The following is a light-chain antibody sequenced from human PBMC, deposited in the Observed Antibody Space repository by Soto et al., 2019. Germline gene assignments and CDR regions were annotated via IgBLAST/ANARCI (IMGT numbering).Light chain of an antibody. CDR1: SSDVGAHNF. J-gene: IGLJ1*01. V-gene: IGLV2-14*01. CDR3: NSYTNTAARA. Sequence: QSVLTQPASVSGSPGQSITISCTGTSSDVGAHNFVSWYQPHPGKAPKLMIYEVSNRPSGVSDRFSGSKSGNTASLTISGLQAQEEADYYCNSYTNTAARAFGTGTKVTVL. CDR2: EVS.